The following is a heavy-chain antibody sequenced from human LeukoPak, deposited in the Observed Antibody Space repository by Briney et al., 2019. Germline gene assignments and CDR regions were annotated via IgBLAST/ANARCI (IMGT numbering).Heavy chain of an antibody. Sequence: GGSLRLSCAASGFTCSSYAMSWVRQAPGKGLEWVSAISGSGGSTYYADSVKGRFTISRDNAKNSLYLQMNSLRDEDTAVYYCARVIVEVPGVSDYCDYWGQGTLVTVSS. D-gene: IGHD2-2*01. CDR1: GFTCSSYA. J-gene: IGHJ4*02. CDR2: ISGSGGST. V-gene: IGHV3-23*01. CDR3: ARVIVEVPGVSDYCDY.